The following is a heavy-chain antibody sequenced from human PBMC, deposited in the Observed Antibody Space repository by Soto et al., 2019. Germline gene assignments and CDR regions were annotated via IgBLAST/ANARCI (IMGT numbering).Heavy chain of an antibody. J-gene: IGHJ4*02. CDR3: ARGYYYDSSGYYELFEY. CDR2: IIPIFGTA. V-gene: IGHV1-69*01. CDR1: GGTFSSYA. Sequence: QVQLVQSGAEVKKPGSSVKVSCKASGGTFSSYAISWVRQAPGQGLEWMGGIIPIFGTANYAQKFQGRVTIPADESTSTAYMELSSLRSEDTAVYYCARGYYYDSSGYYELFEYWGPGPLVTVSS. D-gene: IGHD3-22*01.